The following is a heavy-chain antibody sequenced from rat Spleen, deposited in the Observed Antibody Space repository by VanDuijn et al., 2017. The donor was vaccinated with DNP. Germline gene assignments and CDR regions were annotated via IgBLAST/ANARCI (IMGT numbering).Heavy chain of an antibody. D-gene: IGHD1-12*01. V-gene: IGHV2-77*01. J-gene: IGHJ2*01. CDR1: GSPLTSYG. CDR3: ARDSYAH. CDR2: IWGDGST. Sequence: QLQLKDSGPGLVQPSQTLTVTFTVSGSPLTSYGVHRVRQAPGKGLEWMGIIWGDGSTNYNSALKSRLSISRDTSKSQVFLTMNSLQTDDTAVYYCARDSYAHWGQGVMVTVSS.